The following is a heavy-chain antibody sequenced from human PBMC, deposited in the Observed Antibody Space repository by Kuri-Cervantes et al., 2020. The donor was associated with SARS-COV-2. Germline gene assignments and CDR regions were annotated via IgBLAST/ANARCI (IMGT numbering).Heavy chain of an antibody. CDR2: IIPIFGTA. V-gene: IGHV1-69*13. CDR3: ARGNYSNYVDYYYGMDV. Sequence: SVKVSCKASGYTFTSYAISWVRQAPGQGLEWMGGIIPIFGTANYAQKFQGRVTITADESTSTAYMELSSLRSEDTAVYYCARGNYSNYVDYYYGMDVWGQGTTVTVSS. D-gene: IGHD4-11*01. J-gene: IGHJ6*02. CDR1: GYTFTSYA.